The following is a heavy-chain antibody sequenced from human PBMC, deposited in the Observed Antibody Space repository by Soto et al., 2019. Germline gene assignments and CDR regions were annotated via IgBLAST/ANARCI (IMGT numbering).Heavy chain of an antibody. J-gene: IGHJ4*02. D-gene: IGHD3-10*01. CDR3: INTIREVVNY. CDR1: GFTFSSNG. CDR2: IASNGVST. V-gene: IGHV3-64D*08. Sequence: GGSLRLSCSASGFTFSSNGMHWVRQAPGKGLESVSGIASNGVSTYYADSVKGRFTISRDNSKNTLYLQMSSLRAEDTAVYYCINTIREVVNYWGQGTLVTVSS.